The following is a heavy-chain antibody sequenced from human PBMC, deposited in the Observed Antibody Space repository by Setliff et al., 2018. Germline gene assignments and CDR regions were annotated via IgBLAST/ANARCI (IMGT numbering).Heavy chain of an antibody. CDR2: INHYGST. Sequence: TSETLSLTCAVYDGSFSDYYWSWIRQPPGKGLEWIGEINHYGSTSYKSSLKSRVTISVDTSKTQFSLKLSSVTAADTAVYYCARRWNFGPYGSGIHDGFDMWGQGTTVTVSS. CDR1: DGSFSDYY. D-gene: IGHD3-10*01. J-gene: IGHJ3*02. V-gene: IGHV4-34*01. CDR3: ARRWNFGPYGSGIHDGFDM.